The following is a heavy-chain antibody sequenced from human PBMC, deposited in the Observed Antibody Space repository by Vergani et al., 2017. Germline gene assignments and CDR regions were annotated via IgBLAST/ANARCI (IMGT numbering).Heavy chain of an antibody. CDR2: IYYSGST. Sequence: QVQLQESGPGLVKPSETLSLTCTVSGGSISSYYWSWIRQPPGKGLEWIGYIYYSGSTNYNPALKSRVTISVDTSKNQFSLKLSSVTAADTAVYYCARDRGLVRYNWFDPWGQGTLVTGSS. D-gene: IGHD2-21*01. V-gene: IGHV4-59*01. J-gene: IGHJ5*02. CDR1: GGSISSYY. CDR3: ARDRGLVRYNWFDP.